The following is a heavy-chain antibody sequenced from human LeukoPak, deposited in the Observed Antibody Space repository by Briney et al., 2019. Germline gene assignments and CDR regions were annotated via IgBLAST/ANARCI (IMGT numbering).Heavy chain of an antibody. CDR3: ASHPRADFWRGYYFDY. J-gene: IGHJ4*02. Sequence: SQTLSLTCTVSGGSISSGGYCWSWIRQHPGKGLEWIGYIYYSGSTYYNPSLKSRVTISVDTSKNQFSLKLSSVTAADTAVYYCASHPRADFWRGYYFDYWGQGTLVTVSS. D-gene: IGHD3-3*01. V-gene: IGHV4-31*03. CDR1: GGSISSGGYC. CDR2: IYYSGST.